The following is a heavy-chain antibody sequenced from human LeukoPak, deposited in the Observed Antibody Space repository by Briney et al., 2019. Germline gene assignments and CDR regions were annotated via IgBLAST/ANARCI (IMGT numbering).Heavy chain of an antibody. V-gene: IGHV3-66*01. CDR3: ARDRVETAMGPQFRTYYYYGMDV. J-gene: IGHJ6*02. CDR2: IYGDGST. Sequence: GGSLRLSCAASGFTVSSYYMPWVRQAPGKGLEWVSVIYGDGSTYYADSVNGKFTITSGSFRATLYRQMNSLRVEDTAVYYCARDRVETAMGPQFRTYYYYGMDVRGQGTSVTVSS. CDR1: GFTVSSYY. D-gene: IGHD5-18*01.